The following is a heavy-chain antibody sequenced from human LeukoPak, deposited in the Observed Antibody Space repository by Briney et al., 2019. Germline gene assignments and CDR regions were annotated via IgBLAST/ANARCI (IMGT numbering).Heavy chain of an antibody. Sequence: GGSLRLSCAASGFTFSSYEMNWVRQAPGKGLEWVSYISSSGSTIYYADSVKGRFTISRDNAKNSLYLQMNSLRAEDTAVYYCARDGIASGYYYYMDVWGKGTTVTISS. V-gene: IGHV3-48*03. J-gene: IGHJ6*03. CDR2: ISSSGSTI. D-gene: IGHD2-21*01. CDR3: ARDGIASGYYYYMDV. CDR1: GFTFSSYE.